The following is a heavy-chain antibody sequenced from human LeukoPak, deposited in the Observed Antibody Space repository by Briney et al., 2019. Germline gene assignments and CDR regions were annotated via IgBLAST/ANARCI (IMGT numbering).Heavy chain of an antibody. V-gene: IGHV3-7*01. D-gene: IGHD5-24*01. CDR2: IKQDGSEK. CDR3: ASTRDGYNGEFDY. Sequence: PGGSLRLSCAASGFTFSSYWMSWVRQAPGKGLEWVANIKQDGSEKYYVDSVKGRFTISRDNAKNSLYLQMNSLRAEDTAVYYCASTRDGYNGEFDYWGQGTLVTVSS. J-gene: IGHJ4*02. CDR1: GFTFSSYW.